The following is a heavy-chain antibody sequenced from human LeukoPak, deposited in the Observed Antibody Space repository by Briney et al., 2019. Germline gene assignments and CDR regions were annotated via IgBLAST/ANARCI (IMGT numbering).Heavy chain of an antibody. V-gene: IGHV4-34*01. D-gene: IGHD3-16*02. Sequence: PSETLSLTCAVYGGFFSVYYWSWIRHPPGGGRECLGKINKSGSTNYNPSLKSRVTISVDTSKNQFSLKLSSVTAADTVVYYCARGRGGYDYVWGSYRVPLPNYWGQGTLVTVSS. CDR2: INKSGST. CDR1: GGFFSVYY. CDR3: ARGRGGYDYVWGSYRVPLPNY. J-gene: IGHJ4*02.